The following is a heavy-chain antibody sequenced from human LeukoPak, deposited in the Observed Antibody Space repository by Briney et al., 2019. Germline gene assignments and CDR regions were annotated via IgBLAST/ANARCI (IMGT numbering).Heavy chain of an antibody. CDR3: AKGWFGELPQIAY. CDR1: GFTFSSSA. Sequence: GGSLRLSCAASGFTFSSSAMSWVRQAPGKGLEWVSNISGSGSGGSTYYADSVKGRFTISRDNSKNTLYLQMNSLRAEDTAVYYCAKGWFGELPQIAYWGQGTLVTVSS. CDR2: ISGSGSGGST. J-gene: IGHJ4*02. D-gene: IGHD3-10*01. V-gene: IGHV3-23*01.